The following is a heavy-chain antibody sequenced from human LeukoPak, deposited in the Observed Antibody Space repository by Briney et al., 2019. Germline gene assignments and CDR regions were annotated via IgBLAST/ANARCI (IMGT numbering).Heavy chain of an antibody. J-gene: IGHJ4*02. CDR2: ISWDSGSI. CDR1: GFTFDDYA. V-gene: IGHV3-9*01. Sequence: GGSLRLSCAASGFTFDDYAMHWVRQAPGKGLEWVSGISWDSGSIGYADSVKGRFTISRDNAKNSLYLQMNSLRAEDTAVYYCATQGPLLNYWGQGTLVTVSS. CDR3: ATQGPLLNY.